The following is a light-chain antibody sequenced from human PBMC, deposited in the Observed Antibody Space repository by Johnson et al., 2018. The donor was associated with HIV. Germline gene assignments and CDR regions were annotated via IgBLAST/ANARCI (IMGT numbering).Light chain of an antibody. V-gene: IGLV1-51*02. CDR3: GTWDSILSAFYV. CDR2: ENN. J-gene: IGLJ1*01. CDR1: SSNIGNNY. Sequence: SVLTQPPSVSAAPGQKVTISCSGSSSNIGNNYVSWYQQLPGTAPKLLIYENNKRPSGIPDRFSGSKSGTSATLGITGLQTGDEADYYCGTWDSILSAFYVFGTGTKVTIL.